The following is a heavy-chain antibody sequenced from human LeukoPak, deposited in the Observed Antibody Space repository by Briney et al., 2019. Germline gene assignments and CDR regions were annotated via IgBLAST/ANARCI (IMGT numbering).Heavy chain of an antibody. CDR1: GFTFSSYE. CDR3: ATITFGGVIVPLHDFDY. Sequence: GGSLRLSCAASGFTFSSYEMNWVRQAPGKGLEWVSYISSSGSTIYYADSMKGRFTISRDNAKNSLYLQMNSLRAEDTAVYYCATITFGGVIVPLHDFDYWGQGTLVTVSS. V-gene: IGHV3-48*03. D-gene: IGHD3-16*02. J-gene: IGHJ4*02. CDR2: ISSSGSTI.